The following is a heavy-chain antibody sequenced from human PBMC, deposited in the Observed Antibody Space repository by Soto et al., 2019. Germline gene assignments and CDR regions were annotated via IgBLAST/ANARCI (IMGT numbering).Heavy chain of an antibody. J-gene: IGHJ4*02. Sequence: GGSLRLSCTASGFIFSSYAMSWVRQAPGKGLEYVSAISGSGGSTYYADSVKGRFTISRDNSKNTLYLQMSSLRADDTAVYYCAKMGGGIRLNHFDYWGRGAPVPGSS. CDR3: AKMGGGIRLNHFDY. CDR1: GFIFSSYA. CDR2: ISGSGGST. D-gene: IGHD1-26*01. V-gene: IGHV3-23*01.